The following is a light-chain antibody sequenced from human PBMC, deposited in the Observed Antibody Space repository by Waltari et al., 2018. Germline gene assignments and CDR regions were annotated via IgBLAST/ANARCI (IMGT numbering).Light chain of an antibody. CDR2: AAS. V-gene: IGKV1-39*01. CDR3: QQSYSTLRT. J-gene: IGKJ1*01. CDR1: QSISIY. Sequence: DIQMTQSPSSLSASVGDRVSITCRPSQSISIYLNWYQQKPGKAPKLLIYAASSLQSGVPSRFSGGGSGTDFTLTISSLQPEDFATYYCQQSYSTLRTFGQGTRVEIK.